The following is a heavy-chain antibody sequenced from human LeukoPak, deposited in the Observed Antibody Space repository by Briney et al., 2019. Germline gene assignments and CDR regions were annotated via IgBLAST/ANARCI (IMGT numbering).Heavy chain of an antibody. CDR3: AREVVTPGWFDP. CDR1: GGTFSSYA. J-gene: IGHJ5*02. Sequence: ASVKVSCKASGGTFSSYAISWVRQAPGQGLEWMGRIIPIFGIANYAQKFQGRATITADKSTSTAYMELSSLRSEDTAVYYCAREVVTPGWFDPWGQGTLVTVSS. V-gene: IGHV1-69*04. D-gene: IGHD4-23*01. CDR2: IIPIFGIA.